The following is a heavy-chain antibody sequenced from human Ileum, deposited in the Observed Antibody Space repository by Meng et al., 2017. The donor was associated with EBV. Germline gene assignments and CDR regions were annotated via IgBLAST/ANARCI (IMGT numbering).Heavy chain of an antibody. D-gene: IGHD1-14*01. CDR1: GGSISSSSYY. J-gene: IGHJ4*02. CDR3: ARHHHSPTFDY. CDR2: VVYSGTT. V-gene: IGHV4-39*01. Sequence: QLQLHESGPGLVKPSEPLPLTCTVSGGSISSSSYYWAWLRQPPGEGLEWIGSVVYSGTTYYTSSLKSRVSISVDTSKNQFSLKLSSVTAADTAVYYCARHHHSPTFDYWGQGTLVTVSS.